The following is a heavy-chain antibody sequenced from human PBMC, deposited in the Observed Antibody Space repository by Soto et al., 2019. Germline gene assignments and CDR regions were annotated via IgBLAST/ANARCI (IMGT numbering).Heavy chain of an antibody. Sequence: GGSLRLSCAASGFTFSDYSMSWIRQAPGKGLEWVSYISSSGSTIYYADSVKGRFTISRDNAKNSLYLQMNSLRAEDTAVYYCARTPYDIVTCSTYYFDYWGQGTLVTVSS. D-gene: IGHD3-9*01. CDR3: ARTPYDIVTCSTYYFDY. CDR1: GFTFSDYS. V-gene: IGHV3-11*01. CDR2: ISSSGSTI. J-gene: IGHJ4*02.